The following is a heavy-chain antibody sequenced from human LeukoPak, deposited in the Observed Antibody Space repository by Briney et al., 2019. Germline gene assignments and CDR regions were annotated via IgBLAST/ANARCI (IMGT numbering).Heavy chain of an antibody. D-gene: IGHD3-10*02. CDR2: ISDIGIGT. J-gene: IGHJ3*02. CDR1: GFIFSNYV. Sequence: GGSLRLPCAASGFIFSNYVMGWVRQAPGKGLELVSSISDIGIGTYYADSVKGRFTIFRDNSKNILYLQMNSLRAEDTAIYYCAKRGGGTMFAFDIWGQGTMVTVSS. V-gene: IGHV3-23*01. CDR3: AKRGGGTMFAFDI.